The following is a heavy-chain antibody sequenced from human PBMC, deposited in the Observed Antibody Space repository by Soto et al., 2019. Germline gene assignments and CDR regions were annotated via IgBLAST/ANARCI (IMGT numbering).Heavy chain of an antibody. V-gene: IGHV3-30*03. CDR1: GFTFNYFG. D-gene: IGHD3-10*01. CDR2: ISNLGDHK. Sequence: QVQLVDSGGGVVQPGGSLRLSCAASGFTFNYFGIHWVRQAPGKGLEWVAFISNLGDHKHYADSVKGRFTISRDNSKNTLVLQMNSLRTEDTAVYYCVSGPSHGAFDYWGQGTLVTVSS. J-gene: IGHJ4*02. CDR3: VSGPSHGAFDY.